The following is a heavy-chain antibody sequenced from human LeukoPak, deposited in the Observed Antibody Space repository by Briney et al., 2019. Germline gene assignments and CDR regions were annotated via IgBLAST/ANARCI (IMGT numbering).Heavy chain of an antibody. V-gene: IGHV1-2*06. J-gene: IGHJ4*02. CDR1: GYTFTDYY. D-gene: IGHD6-6*01. Sequence: GASVKVSCKASGYTFTDYYIHWVRQAPGQGLEWMGRINPDSGGTNDVQKFQGRVTMTRDTSISTVYMELSSLRSGDTAVYYCARTAARRFDYWGQGTLVTVSS. CDR3: ARTAARRFDY. CDR2: INPDSGGT.